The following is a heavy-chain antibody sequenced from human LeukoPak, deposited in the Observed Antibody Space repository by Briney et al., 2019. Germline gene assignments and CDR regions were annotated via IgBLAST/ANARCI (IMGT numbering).Heavy chain of an antibody. CDR2: IYYSGST. Sequence: SQTLSLTCAVSGGSISSGGYSWSWIRQPPGKGLEWIGYIYYSGSTNYNPSLKSRVTISVDTSKNQFSLKLSSVTAADTAVYYCARHVGNVPNLFEYWGQGTLVTVSS. CDR1: GGSISSGGYS. J-gene: IGHJ4*02. D-gene: IGHD3-10*02. V-gene: IGHV4-30-2*01. CDR3: ARHVGNVPNLFEY.